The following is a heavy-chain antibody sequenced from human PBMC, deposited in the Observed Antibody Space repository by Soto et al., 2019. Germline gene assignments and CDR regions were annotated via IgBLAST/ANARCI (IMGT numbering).Heavy chain of an antibody. D-gene: IGHD4-17*01. CDR3: ARVLTMVNYYYYGMDV. CDR2: ITHSGST. Sequence: PSETLSLTCAVYGGSFSGYYWSWIRQPPGKGLEWIGEITHSGSTNYNPSLKSRLTISVDTSKNQFSLKLSSVTAADTAVYYCARVLTMVNYYYYGMDVRGQGTTVTVSS. J-gene: IGHJ6*02. CDR1: GGSFSGYY. V-gene: IGHV4-34*01.